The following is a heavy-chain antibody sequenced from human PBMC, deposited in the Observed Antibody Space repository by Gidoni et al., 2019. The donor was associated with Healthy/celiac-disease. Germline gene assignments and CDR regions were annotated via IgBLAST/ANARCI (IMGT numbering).Heavy chain of an antibody. CDR3: AGGYSYGPLDY. D-gene: IGHD5-18*01. V-gene: IGHV3-53*03. J-gene: IGHJ4*02. Sequence: VKGRFTISRDNSKNTLYLQMNSLRAEDTAVYYCAGGYSYGPLDYWGQGTLVTVSS.